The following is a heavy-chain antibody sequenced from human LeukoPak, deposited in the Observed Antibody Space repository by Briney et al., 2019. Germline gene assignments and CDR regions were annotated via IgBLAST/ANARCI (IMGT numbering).Heavy chain of an antibody. V-gene: IGHV4-34*09. D-gene: IGHD3-22*01. CDR1: GGSFSGYY. CDR3: ASSYYDSSGYYPPDY. Sequence: SETLSLTCAVYGGSFSGYYWSWIRQPPGKGLEWIGEINHSGSTYYNPSLKSRVTISVDTSKNQFSLKLSSVTAADTAVYYCASSYYDSSGYYPPDYWGQGTLVTVSS. J-gene: IGHJ4*02. CDR2: INHSGST.